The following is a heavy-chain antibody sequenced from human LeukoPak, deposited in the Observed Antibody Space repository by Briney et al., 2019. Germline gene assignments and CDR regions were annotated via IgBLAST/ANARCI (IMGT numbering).Heavy chain of an antibody. D-gene: IGHD3-22*01. J-gene: IGHJ4*02. Sequence: SETLSLTCTVSGGSISSYYWSWIRQPAGKGLECSGRIYASGSTNYNPSLKSRVTMSVDTSKNQFSLKLSSVTAADTAVYYCARAMYDSSGYYFIDYWGQGTLVTVSS. CDR3: ARAMYDSSGYYFIDY. CDR1: GGSISSYY. CDR2: IYASGST. V-gene: IGHV4-4*07.